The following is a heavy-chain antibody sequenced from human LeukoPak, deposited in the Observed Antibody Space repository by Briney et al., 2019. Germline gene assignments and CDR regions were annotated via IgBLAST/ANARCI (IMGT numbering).Heavy chain of an antibody. D-gene: IGHD3-9*01. V-gene: IGHV3-23*01. CDR2: ITGTGGDT. CDR3: AKGSDILTEGHYFDY. Sequence: PGGSLRLSCAASGFTFSTYVMIWVRQAPGKGLEWVSAITGTGGDTYYADSVKGRFTISRDNSKNTLYLQMNSLRVEDTAVYYCAKGSDILTEGHYFDYWGQGTLVTVSS. CDR1: GFTFSTYV. J-gene: IGHJ4*02.